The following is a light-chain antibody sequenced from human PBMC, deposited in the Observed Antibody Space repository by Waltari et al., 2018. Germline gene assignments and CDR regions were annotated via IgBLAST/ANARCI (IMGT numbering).Light chain of an antibody. CDR3: QHYNIWPPLT. Sequence: ETVMTQYPTTLSVSPGERATLSCRASQSVSSNLAWYQQKTGQAPRLLIYGASIRATGIPARFSGSWSATEFTLTISSLQSEDFAVYYCQHYNIWPPLTFGGGTKLEIK. CDR1: QSVSSN. V-gene: IGKV3-15*01. J-gene: IGKJ4*01. CDR2: GAS.